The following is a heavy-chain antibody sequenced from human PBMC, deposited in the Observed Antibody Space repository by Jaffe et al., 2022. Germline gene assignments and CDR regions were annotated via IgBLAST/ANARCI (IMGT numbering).Heavy chain of an antibody. Sequence: QLQLQESGPGLVKPSETLSLTCSVSGGSISSSSYYWGWIRQPPGKGLEWIGSIYYSGSTYYNPSLKSRVTISVDTSKSQFSLKLSSVTAADTAVYYCARRYSSGPVGWFDPWGQGTLVIVSS. CDR2: IYYSGST. J-gene: IGHJ5*02. D-gene: IGHD6-19*01. CDR1: GGSISSSSYY. CDR3: ARRYSSGPVGWFDP. V-gene: IGHV4-39*01.